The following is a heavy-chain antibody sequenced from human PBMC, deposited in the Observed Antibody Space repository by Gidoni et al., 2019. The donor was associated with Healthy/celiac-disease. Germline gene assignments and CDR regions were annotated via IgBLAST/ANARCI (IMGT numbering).Heavy chain of an antibody. D-gene: IGHD2-2*01. J-gene: IGHJ6*02. Sequence: QVQLVESGGGVVQPGRSLRLSCAASGFNFSSFGLHCVRQTPGKGLEWVAVIGYDGSNKYYADSVKGRFTISRDNSKNTLYLQMNSLRAEDTAVYYCARDRDWCSSTSCEFETGTTFGMDVWGQGTTVTVSS. V-gene: IGHV3-33*01. CDR2: IGYDGSNK. CDR1: GFNFSSFG. CDR3: ARDRDWCSSTSCEFETGTTFGMDV.